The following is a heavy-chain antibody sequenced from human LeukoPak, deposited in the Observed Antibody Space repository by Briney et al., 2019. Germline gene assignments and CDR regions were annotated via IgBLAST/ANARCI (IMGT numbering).Heavy chain of an antibody. CDR3: ARDLEIGSSSYYFDY. CDR2: IWYDGSNK. J-gene: IGHJ4*02. CDR1: GFTFSTYG. Sequence: GRSLRLSCAAPGFTFSTYGIHWVRPAPGKGLEWVALIWYDGSNKYSADSVRGRFTISRDNSKNTLYLQMNSLRAEDTAMYYCARDLEIGSSSYYFDYWGQGTLVTVSS. V-gene: IGHV3-33*01. D-gene: IGHD1-1*01.